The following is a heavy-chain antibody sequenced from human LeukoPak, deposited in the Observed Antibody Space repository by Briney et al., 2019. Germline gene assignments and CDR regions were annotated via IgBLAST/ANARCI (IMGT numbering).Heavy chain of an antibody. CDR3: ARAGGYSYGYYDY. V-gene: IGHV4-38-2*02. CDR1: GYSVSSGYY. CDR2: IYHSGST. D-gene: IGHD5-18*01. Sequence: PSETLSLTCTVSGYSVSSGYYWGWIRQPPGKGLEWIGSIYHSGSTYYNPSLKSRVAISVDTSKNQFSLKLSSVTAADTAVYYCARAGGYSYGYYDYWGQGTLVTVSS. J-gene: IGHJ4*02.